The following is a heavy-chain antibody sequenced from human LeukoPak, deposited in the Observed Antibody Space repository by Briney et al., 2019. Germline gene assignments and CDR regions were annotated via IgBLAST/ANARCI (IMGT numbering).Heavy chain of an antibody. D-gene: IGHD2-21*02. CDR2: IWYDGSNK. Sequence: GGSLRLSCAASGFTFSSYGMHWVRQAPGKGLEWVAVIWYDGSNKYYADSVKGRFTISRDNAKNSLYLQMNSLRAEDTAVYYCASIVVVTATKSNYYYGMDVWGQGTTVTVSS. CDR3: ASIVVVTATKSNYYYGMDV. V-gene: IGHV3-33*03. J-gene: IGHJ6*02. CDR1: GFTFSSYG.